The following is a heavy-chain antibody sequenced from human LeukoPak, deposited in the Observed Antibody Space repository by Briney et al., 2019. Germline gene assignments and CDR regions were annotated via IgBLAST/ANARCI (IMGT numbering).Heavy chain of an antibody. V-gene: IGHV4-34*01. CDR2: INHSGST. J-gene: IGHJ4*02. Sequence: PSETLSLTCAVYGGSFSGYYWSWIRQPPGKGLEWIGEINHSGSTNYNPSLKSRVTISVDTSKNQFSLKLSSMTAADTAVYYCARGCKKRRYFDWLLPFDYWGQGTLVTVS. D-gene: IGHD3-9*01. CDR1: GGSFSGYY. CDR3: ARGCKKRRYFDWLLPFDY.